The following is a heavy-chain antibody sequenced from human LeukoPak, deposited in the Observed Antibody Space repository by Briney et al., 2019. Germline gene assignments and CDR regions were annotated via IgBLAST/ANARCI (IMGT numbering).Heavy chain of an antibody. CDR3: ATLWGGLGDI. Sequence: PGGSLRLSCAASGFTVSRHYMSWFRQAPGKGLEWVSAIYTDGRTFYADAAKGRFTISRDNPKNTLCLQMNSLRAEDTAMYYCATLWGGLGDIWGQGTVVTVSS. CDR1: GFTVSRHY. J-gene: IGHJ3*02. V-gene: IGHV3-53*01. D-gene: IGHD7-27*01. CDR2: IYTDGRT.